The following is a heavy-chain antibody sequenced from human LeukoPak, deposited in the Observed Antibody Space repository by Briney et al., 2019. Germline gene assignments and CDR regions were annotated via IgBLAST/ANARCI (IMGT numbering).Heavy chain of an antibody. Sequence: GGSLRLSCAASGFTFSSYAMHWVRQAPGKGLEWVANIKQDGSEKYYVDSVKGRFTISRDNAKNSLYLQMNSLRAEDTAVYYCARAQRGYSYKGDYWGQGTLVTVSS. V-gene: IGHV3-7*01. CDR1: GFTFSSYA. CDR2: IKQDGSEK. CDR3: ARAQRGYSYKGDY. D-gene: IGHD5-18*01. J-gene: IGHJ4*02.